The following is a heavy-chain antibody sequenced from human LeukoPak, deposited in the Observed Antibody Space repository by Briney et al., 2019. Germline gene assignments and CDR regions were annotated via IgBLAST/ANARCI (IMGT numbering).Heavy chain of an antibody. Sequence: GGSLRLSCAASGFTFSNYGMHWVRQAPGKGLDWVAFIRYNGNNEYYAGSVKGRFTVSRDNSQNTLSLQMYSLRGEDTGLYYCVRDTKWLVTYYYMDLWGRGTTVTVSS. J-gene: IGHJ6*03. D-gene: IGHD6-19*01. CDR1: GFTFSNYG. CDR3: VRDTKWLVTYYYMDL. V-gene: IGHV3-30*02. CDR2: IRYNGNNE.